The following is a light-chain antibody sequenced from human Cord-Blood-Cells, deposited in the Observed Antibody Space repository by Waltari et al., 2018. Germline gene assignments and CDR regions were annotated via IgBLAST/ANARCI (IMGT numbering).Light chain of an antibody. J-gene: IGKJ2*01. V-gene: IGKV1-27*01. CDR3: QTYNSAPPQGVT. CDR2: AAS. Sequence: DNLMIHSPSSLLSSVVDSITTTSWASQGISNYLAWYQQKPGKVPQLLIYAASTLQAGVPSRFSGSGSGTDFTLTISSLQPEDVATYYCQTYNSAPPQGVTFGQGTKLEIK. CDR1: QGISNY.